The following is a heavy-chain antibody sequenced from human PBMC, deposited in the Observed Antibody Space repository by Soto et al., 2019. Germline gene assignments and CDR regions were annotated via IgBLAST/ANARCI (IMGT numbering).Heavy chain of an antibody. CDR3: APVVGGSTYGLASP. V-gene: IGHV1-58*01. J-gene: IGHJ5*02. CDR2: IDVGSANA. CDR1: GFTFSSSA. Sequence: QMQLVQSGPEVKKPGTSVKVSCKTSGFTFSSSAVHWVRQARGHRLQWIGWIDVGSANANYAQMLQERVTISRDMPKSTPERERGGLSPGDPAVYYWAPVVGGSTYGLASPGGPGTLVTVSS. D-gene: IGHD4-17*01.